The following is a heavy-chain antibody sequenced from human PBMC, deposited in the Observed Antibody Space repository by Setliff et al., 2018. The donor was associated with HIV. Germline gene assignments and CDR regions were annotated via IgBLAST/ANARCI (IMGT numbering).Heavy chain of an antibody. CDR2: ILPTLNIA. J-gene: IGHJ4*02. Sequence: GASVKVSCKASGGTISMYAIGWVRQAPGQGLEWMGFILPTLNIAKPTQKFRDRVTFTADTSTSTTYMEMSSLKSEDTAMYYCARDHPGIAYWGQGTMVTVSS. CDR3: ARDHPGIAY. V-gene: IGHV1-69*10. CDR1: GGTISMYA.